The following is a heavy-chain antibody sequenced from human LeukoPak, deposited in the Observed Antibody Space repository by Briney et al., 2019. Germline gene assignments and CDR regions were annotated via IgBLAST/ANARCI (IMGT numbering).Heavy chain of an antibody. CDR3: ARVTEALGALDY. CDR1: GGTFSSYT. Sequence: SVKVSCKASGGTFSSYTISWVRQAPGQGLEWMGRIIPILGIANYAQKFQGRVTITADKSTSTAYMELSSLRSEDTAVYYCARVTEALGALDYWGQGTLVTVSS. CDR2: IIPILGIA. J-gene: IGHJ4*02. D-gene: IGHD1-26*01. V-gene: IGHV1-69*02.